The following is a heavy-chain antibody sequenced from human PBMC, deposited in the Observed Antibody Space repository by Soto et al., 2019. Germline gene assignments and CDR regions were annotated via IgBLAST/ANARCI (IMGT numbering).Heavy chain of an antibody. CDR1: GGSISSGDYY. CDR3: ARGSSYYGSGIGWFDP. D-gene: IGHD3-10*01. V-gene: IGHV4-30-4*01. CDR2: IYYSGST. Sequence: QVQLQESGPGLVKPSQTLSLTCTVSGGSISSGDYYWSWIRQPPGKGLEWIGYIYYSGSTYYNPSLKSRVTISVDTSKNQFSLKLSSVTAADTAVYYCARGSSYYGSGIGWFDPWGQGTLVTVSS. J-gene: IGHJ5*02.